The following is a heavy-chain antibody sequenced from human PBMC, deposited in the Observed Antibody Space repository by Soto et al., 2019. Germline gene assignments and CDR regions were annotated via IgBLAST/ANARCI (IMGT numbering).Heavy chain of an antibody. CDR3: AKDLSRGYYDILTGNDY. V-gene: IGHV3-30*18. CDR1: GFTFSSYG. D-gene: IGHD3-9*01. CDR2: ISYDGSNK. Sequence: GGSLRLSCAASGFTFSSYGMHWVRQAPGKGLEWVAVISYDGSNKYYADSVKGRFTISRDNSKNTLYLQMNSLRAEDTAVYYCAKDLSRGYYDILTGNDYWGQGTLVTVSS. J-gene: IGHJ4*02.